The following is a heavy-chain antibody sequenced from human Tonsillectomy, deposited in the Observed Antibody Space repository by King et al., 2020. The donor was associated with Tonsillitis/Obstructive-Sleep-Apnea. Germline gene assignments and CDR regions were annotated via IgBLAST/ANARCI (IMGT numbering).Heavy chain of an antibody. CDR3: ARALGVDTELGAFAPFTYYFFITDV. D-gene: IGHD5-18*01. Sequence: VQLVESGAEVKKPGSSVKVSCKASGGTFSSSAISWVRQAPGQGLEWMGGIIPIFGTTNYTQNFQGRVAITADESTSTAYMELSSLRSAYTAVYYCARALGVDTELGAFAPFTYYFFITDVWGEGTTVTAPS. CDR1: GGTFSSSA. V-gene: IGHV1-69*01. CDR2: IIPIFGTT. J-gene: IGHJ6*03.